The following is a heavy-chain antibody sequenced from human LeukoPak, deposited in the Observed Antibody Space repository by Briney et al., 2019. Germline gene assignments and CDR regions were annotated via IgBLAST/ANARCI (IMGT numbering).Heavy chain of an antibody. CDR2: ISSTSSYI. V-gene: IGHV3-21*01. CDR1: GFTFSSYT. Sequence: GGSLRLSCAASGFTFSSYTMNWVRQAPGKGLEWVSSISSTSSYINYADSVKGRFTITRDNPKNSLYLQMNSLGAEDTAVYYCARGRVGTTYDAFDIWGQGTMVTVSS. J-gene: IGHJ3*02. D-gene: IGHD1-26*01. CDR3: ARGRVGTTYDAFDI.